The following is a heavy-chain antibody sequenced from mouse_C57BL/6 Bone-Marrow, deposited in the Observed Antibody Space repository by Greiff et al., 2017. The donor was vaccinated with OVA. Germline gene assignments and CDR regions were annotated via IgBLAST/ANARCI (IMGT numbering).Heavy chain of an antibody. CDR1: GFNIKDDY. J-gene: IGHJ2*01. CDR2: IDPENGDT. V-gene: IGHV14-4*01. Sequence: EVQLQQSGAELVRPGASVKLSCTASGFNIKDDYMHWVKQRPEQGLEWIGWIDPENGDTEYASKFQGKATITADTSSNTAYLQLSSLTSEDTAVYYCTSYGNCDGWGQGTTLTVSA. CDR3: TSYGNCDG. D-gene: IGHD2-1*01.